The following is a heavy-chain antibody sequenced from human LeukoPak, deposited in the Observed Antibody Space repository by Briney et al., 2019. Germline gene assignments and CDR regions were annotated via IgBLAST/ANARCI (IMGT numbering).Heavy chain of an antibody. CDR1: GFTFSSYA. D-gene: IGHD5-24*01. V-gene: IGHV3-23*01. CDR3: AKDHIRRDGYSDFDY. J-gene: IGHJ4*02. Sequence: GGSLRLSCAASGFTFSSYAISWVRQAPGKGLEWVSGISDSGTGTYYADSVKGRFTISRDNSKNTLFLQMNSLRAEDTAVYYCAKDHIRRDGYSDFDYWGQGTLVTVSS. CDR2: ISDSGTGT.